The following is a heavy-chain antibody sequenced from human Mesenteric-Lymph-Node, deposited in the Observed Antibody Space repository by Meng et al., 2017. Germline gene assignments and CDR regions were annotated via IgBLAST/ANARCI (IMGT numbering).Heavy chain of an antibody. CDR3: ARTIGGADIVVVPAAYYFDY. Sequence: QVQLQQWGAGLWKPSETLSLTCAVYWGSSSGYYWSWIRQPPGKGLAWIGAINHSGSTNYNPSLKSRVTISVDTSKNQFTLKLSSVTAADTAVYYCARTIGGADIVVVPAAYYFDYWGQGTLVTVSS. V-gene: IGHV4-34*01. D-gene: IGHD2-2*01. J-gene: IGHJ4*02. CDR1: WGSSSGYY. CDR2: INHSGST.